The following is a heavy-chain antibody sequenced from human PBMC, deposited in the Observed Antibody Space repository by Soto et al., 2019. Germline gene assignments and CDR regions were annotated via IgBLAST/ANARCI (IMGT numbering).Heavy chain of an antibody. J-gene: IGHJ4*02. Sequence: PSETLSLTCTVSGGSISSYYGSWIRQPPGKGLEWIGYIYYSGSTNYNPSLKRRVTMSVDTSKNQFSLKLSSVTAADTAVYYCARGTDPKGTMVRGVTLPGFDYWRQGTLVTVSS. CDR2: IYYSGST. V-gene: IGHV4-59*01. CDR1: GGSISSYY. D-gene: IGHD3-10*01. CDR3: ARGTDPKGTMVRGVTLPGFDY.